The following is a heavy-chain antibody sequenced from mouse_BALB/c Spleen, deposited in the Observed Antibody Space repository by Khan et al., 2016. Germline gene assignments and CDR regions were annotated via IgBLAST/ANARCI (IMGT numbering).Heavy chain of an antibody. Sequence: QVQLQQSGAELARPGASVRLSCKASGYTSANYWMQWVKQRPGQDLEWIGCISPRDGETRYGQKFKDKATLSADKSSSSAYMHLRSVASEDSAVYYCADALFVCWGQGTLVTVSA. V-gene: IGHV1-87*01. CDR2: ISPRDGET. CDR3: ADALFVC. J-gene: IGHJ3*01. CDR1: GYTSANYW.